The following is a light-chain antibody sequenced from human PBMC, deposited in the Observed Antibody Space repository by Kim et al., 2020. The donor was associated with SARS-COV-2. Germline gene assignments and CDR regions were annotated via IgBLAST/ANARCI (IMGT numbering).Light chain of an antibody. J-gene: IGLJ3*02. V-gene: IGLV1-51*01. CDR1: RSNIGSNP. CDR3: ATWDTSLTVGV. CDR2: DNN. Sequence: QSVLTQPPSVSAAPGQKVNISCFGSRSNIGSNPVSWYQQFPRTAPKLITYDNNKRPSGIPDRFSSSKSGTSATLGITGLRTGDEAHYYCATWDTSLTVGVFGGGTQLTVL.